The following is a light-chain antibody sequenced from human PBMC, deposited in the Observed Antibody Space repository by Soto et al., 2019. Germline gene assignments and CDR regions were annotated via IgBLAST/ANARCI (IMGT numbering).Light chain of an antibody. CDR3: QQYGASPWT. CDR2: GAS. J-gene: IGKJ1*01. Sequence: PGERATLSCRASQSISDTLAWYQQKPGQAPRLLIYGASRRATGFPDRFSGSGSGTDFSLIIGRLEPEDFAVYICQQYGASPWTFGQGTKVDIK. V-gene: IGKV3-20*01. CDR1: QSISDT.